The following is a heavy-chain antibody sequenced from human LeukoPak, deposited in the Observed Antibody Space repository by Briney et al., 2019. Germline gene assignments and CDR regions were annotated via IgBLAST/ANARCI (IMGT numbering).Heavy chain of an antibody. CDR2: IYTSGST. CDR3: ARGGYDFWSGYCNYFDY. D-gene: IGHD3-3*01. V-gene: IGHV4-4*09. Sequence: SETLSLTCTVSGGSISSYYWSWIRQPPGKGLEWIGYIYTSGSTNYNPSLKSRVTISVDTSKNQFSLKLSSVTAADTAVYYCARGGYDFWSGYCNYFDYWGQGTLVTVSS. CDR1: GGSISSYY. J-gene: IGHJ4*02.